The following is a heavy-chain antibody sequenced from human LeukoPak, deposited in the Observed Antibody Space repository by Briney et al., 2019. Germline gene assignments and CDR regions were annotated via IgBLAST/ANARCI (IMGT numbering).Heavy chain of an antibody. CDR2: INHSGST. J-gene: IGHJ5*02. V-gene: IGHV4-34*01. D-gene: IGHD3-10*01. Sequence: SETLSLTCAVYGGSFSGYYWSWIRQPPGKGLEWIGEINHSGSTNYNPSLKSRVTISADTSKNQFSLKLSSVTAADTAVYYCARDQGTWWFDPWGQGTLVTVSS. CDR3: ARDQGTWWFDP. CDR1: GGSFSGYY.